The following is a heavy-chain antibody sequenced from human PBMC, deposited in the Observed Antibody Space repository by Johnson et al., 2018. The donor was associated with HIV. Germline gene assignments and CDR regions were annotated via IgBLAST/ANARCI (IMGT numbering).Heavy chain of an antibody. D-gene: IGHD5-12*01. CDR3: ARASNRCYDQAFDI. J-gene: IGHJ3*02. CDR1: GSNFDDYG. Sequence: VQLVESGGGVARPGGSLRLSCAASGSNFDDYGMSWVRQAPGKGLEWVSGINWNGGRTGYADSVKGRFTISRDNAKNSLHLQMNRLRAEDTALYYCARASNRCYDQAFDIWGQGTMVTVSS. CDR2: INWNGGRT. V-gene: IGHV3-20*04.